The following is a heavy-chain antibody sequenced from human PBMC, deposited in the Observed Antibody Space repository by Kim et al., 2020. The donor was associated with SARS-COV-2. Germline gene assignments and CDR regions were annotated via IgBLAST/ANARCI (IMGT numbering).Heavy chain of an antibody. V-gene: IGHV1-18*01. CDR3: ARDLNIVVVPAAEFDP. D-gene: IGHD2-2*01. Sequence: KLQGRVTMTTDTSTSTAYMELRSLRSDDTAVYYCARDLNIVVVPAAEFDPWGQGTLVTVSS. J-gene: IGHJ5*02.